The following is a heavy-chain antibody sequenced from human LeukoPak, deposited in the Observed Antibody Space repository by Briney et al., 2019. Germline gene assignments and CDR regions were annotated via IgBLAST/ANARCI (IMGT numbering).Heavy chain of an antibody. J-gene: IGHJ4*02. V-gene: IGHV4-34*01. CDR1: GGSFSGYY. CDR3: ARRITGTKHNPHFDY. CDR2: INHSVST. D-gene: IGHD1-7*01. Sequence: TSETLSLTCAVYGGSFSGYYWSWIRQPPGKRLEWIGEINHSVSTNYNPSLKSRVTISVDTSKNQFSLKLSSVTAADTAVYHSARRITGTKHNPHFDYWGQGNLLTVSS.